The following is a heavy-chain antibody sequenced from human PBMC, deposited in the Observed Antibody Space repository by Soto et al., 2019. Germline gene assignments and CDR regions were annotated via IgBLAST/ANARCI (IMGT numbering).Heavy chain of an antibody. CDR1: GGSISSYY. CDR3: ARDGGAYYYYGMDV. V-gene: IGHV4-59*01. Sequence: PSETLSLTCTVSGGSISSYYWSWIRQPPGKGLEWIGYIYYSGSTNYNPSLKSRVTISVDTSKNQFSLKLSSVTAADTAVYYCARDGGAYYYYGMDVWGHGTTVTVSS. J-gene: IGHJ6*02. D-gene: IGHD3-16*01. CDR2: IYYSGST.